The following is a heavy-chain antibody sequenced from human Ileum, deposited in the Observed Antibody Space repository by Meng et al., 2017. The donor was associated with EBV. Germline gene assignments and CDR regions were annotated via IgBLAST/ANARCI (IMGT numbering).Heavy chain of an antibody. Sequence: QVHLQESGAGLVKPSQTLSPTCTVSGDTLFNGGHYWTWLRQPPGKGLEWIGYIFYTGSTYYNPSLKSRVTISLDLSKNQFSLNLTSVTAADTAVYYCARDSNGDYGWVDPWGQGTMVTVSA. CDR1: GDTLFNGGHY. CDR2: IFYTGST. CDR3: ARDSNGDYGWVDP. D-gene: IGHD4-17*01. V-gene: IGHV4-30-4*01. J-gene: IGHJ5*02.